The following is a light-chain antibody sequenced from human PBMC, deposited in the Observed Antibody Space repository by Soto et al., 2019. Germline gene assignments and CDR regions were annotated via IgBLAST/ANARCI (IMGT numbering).Light chain of an antibody. Sequence: QSALTQPASVSGSPGQSITISCTGTSSDVGGYNYFSGYHQHPGKAPKLMIYEVSNRPSWVSNRFSGSKSGNTASLTISGRQAEEEADYYGSSYTSSSTGVLGTGTKVTVL. CDR1: SSDVGGYNY. CDR2: EVS. V-gene: IGLV2-14*01. CDR3: SSYTSSSTGV. J-gene: IGLJ1*01.